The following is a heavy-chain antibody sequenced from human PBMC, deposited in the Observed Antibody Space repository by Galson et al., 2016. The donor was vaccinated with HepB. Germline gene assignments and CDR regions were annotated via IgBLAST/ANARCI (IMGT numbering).Heavy chain of an antibody. CDR1: GFTFSGHW. V-gene: IGHV3-74*01. Sequence: SLRLSCAASGFTFSGHWMHWVRQAPGKGLVWVSRISPGGRITDYADSVRGRLAISRDNAENTLYLQMNGLRDDDTALYYCTKDFDNNGGYWGQGTLVTVSS. CDR2: ISPGGRIT. D-gene: IGHD1/OR15-1a*01. J-gene: IGHJ4*02. CDR3: TKDFDNNGGY.